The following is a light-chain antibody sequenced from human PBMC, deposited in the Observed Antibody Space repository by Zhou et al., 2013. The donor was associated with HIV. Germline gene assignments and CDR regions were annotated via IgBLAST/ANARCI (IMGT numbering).Light chain of an antibody. Sequence: TQSPATLSLSPGERATLSCRASQSVSSYLAWYQQKPGQAPRLLIYGASSRATGVPDRFSGSGSGTDFTLTISRLEPEDSAVYFCQEYGSSPSITFGQGTRLEIK. V-gene: IGKV3-20*01. J-gene: IGKJ5*01. CDR3: QEYGSSPSIT. CDR2: GAS. CDR1: QSVSSY.